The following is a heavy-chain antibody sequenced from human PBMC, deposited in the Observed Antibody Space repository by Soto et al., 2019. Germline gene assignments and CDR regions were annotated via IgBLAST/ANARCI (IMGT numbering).Heavy chain of an antibody. CDR3: ARQESLFYSRGGHRSFD. D-gene: IGHD2-15*01. CDR2: IYYSGST. V-gene: IGHV4-59*08. J-gene: IGHJ2*01. Sequence: PGKGLEWIGYIYYSGSTNYNPSLKSRVTISVDTSKNQFSLKLSSVTAADTAMYYCARQESLFYSRGGHRSFD.